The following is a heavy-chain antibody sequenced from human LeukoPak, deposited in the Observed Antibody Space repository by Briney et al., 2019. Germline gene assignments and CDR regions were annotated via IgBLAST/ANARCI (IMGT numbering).Heavy chain of an antibody. Sequence: ASVTVSCKASGDSSITNAIVWLRQAPGQRPEWMGWISAGSGNTKYSQTFQDRLTLTRDTAASTVYMDLSSLRPEDTAVYFCARERDDDPFDIWGQGKLVIVSS. D-gene: IGHD1-1*01. J-gene: IGHJ3*02. CDR3: ARERDDDPFDI. CDR1: GDSSITNA. CDR2: ISAGSGNT. V-gene: IGHV1-3*01.